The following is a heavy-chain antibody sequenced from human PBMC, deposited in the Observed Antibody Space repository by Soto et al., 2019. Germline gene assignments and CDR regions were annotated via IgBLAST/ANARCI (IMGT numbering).Heavy chain of an antibody. Sequence: SVKVSCKASGITFTSSAVQWVRQARGQRLEWIGWIVVDSGNTNYAQKFQERVTITRDMSTSTAYMELSSLRSEDTAVYYCAADFLCSSTSCQQNYYYYGMDVWGQGTTVTVSS. D-gene: IGHD2-2*01. CDR2: IVVDSGNT. J-gene: IGHJ6*02. CDR3: AADFLCSSTSCQQNYYYYGMDV. V-gene: IGHV1-58*01. CDR1: GITFTSSA.